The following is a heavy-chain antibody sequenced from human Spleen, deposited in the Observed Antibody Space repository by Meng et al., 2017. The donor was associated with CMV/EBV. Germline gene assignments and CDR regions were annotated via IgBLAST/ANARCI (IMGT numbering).Heavy chain of an antibody. Sequence: GESLKISCAASGFTFSVYSMNWVRQAPGKGLEWVSSITSSSSYIYYADSVKGRFTISRDNAKNSLYLQMNSLRVEDTAVYYCARDRGQYCSSTSCYFDYWGQGTLVTVSS. V-gene: IGHV3-21*01. CDR1: GFTFSVYS. D-gene: IGHD2-2*01. J-gene: IGHJ4*02. CDR2: ITSSSSYI. CDR3: ARDRGQYCSSTSCYFDY.